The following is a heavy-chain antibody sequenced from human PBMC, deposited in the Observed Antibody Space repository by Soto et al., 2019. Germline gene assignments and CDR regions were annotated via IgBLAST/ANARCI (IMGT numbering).Heavy chain of an antibody. J-gene: IGHJ6*02. CDR3: AREIQHGGNSNYYYYGMEV. Sequence: ASVKVSCKASGGTFSSYAISWVRQAPGQGLEWMGGIIPIFGTANYAQKFQGRVTITADESTSTAYMELSSLRSEDTAVYYCAREIQHGGNSNYYYYGMEVWGQGTTVTVSS. V-gene: IGHV1-69*13. D-gene: IGHD2-21*02. CDR1: GGTFSSYA. CDR2: IIPIFGTA.